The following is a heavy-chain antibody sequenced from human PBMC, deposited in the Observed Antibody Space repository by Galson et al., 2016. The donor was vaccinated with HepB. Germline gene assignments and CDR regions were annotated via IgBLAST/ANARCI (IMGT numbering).Heavy chain of an antibody. CDR3: ARPLTYCSGGSCFFWGWFDP. CDR2: IYNSGST. Sequence: TLSLTCTVSGDSMSSGDYYWSWIRQHPGKGLELTGYIYNSGSTYYSPSLKSRVSISVDTSKNQFSLKLSSVTAADTAVYFCARPLTYCSGGSCFFWGWFDPWGQGALVTVSS. V-gene: IGHV4-31*03. CDR1: GDSMSSGDYY. J-gene: IGHJ5*02. D-gene: IGHD2-15*01.